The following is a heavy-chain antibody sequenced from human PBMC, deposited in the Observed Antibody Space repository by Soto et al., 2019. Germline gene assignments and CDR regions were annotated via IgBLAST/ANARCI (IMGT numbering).Heavy chain of an antibody. Sequence: EVQLLGSGGGLVQPGGALRLSCVGSGFTFSTYWMNWVRQAPGMGLEWVANINPDGEGGMYVDSVKGRFTTSRDNARNSLYLQMNSLRVDDTAVYFCAGWGGHDYNYWGQGIQVTVSS. CDR3: AGWGGHDYNY. V-gene: IGHV3-7*03. J-gene: IGHJ4*02. CDR1: GFTFSTYW. D-gene: IGHD3-16*01. CDR2: INPDGEGG.